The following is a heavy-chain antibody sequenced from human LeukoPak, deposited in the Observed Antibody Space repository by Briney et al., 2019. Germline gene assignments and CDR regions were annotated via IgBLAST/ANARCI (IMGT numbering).Heavy chain of an antibody. J-gene: IGHJ6*02. V-gene: IGHV1-2*02. CDR1: GYTFTDYY. CDR2: VNPNSGAT. CDR3: ARLETAAAGSYYYGMDV. D-gene: IGHD6-13*01. Sequence: ASVKVSCKASGYTFTDYYMHWVRQAPGQGPEWMGWVNPNSGATNYAVKFQGRVTMTGDTSISTAYMEVSRLRSDDTAVYYRARLETAAAGSYYYGMDVWGQGTTVTVSS.